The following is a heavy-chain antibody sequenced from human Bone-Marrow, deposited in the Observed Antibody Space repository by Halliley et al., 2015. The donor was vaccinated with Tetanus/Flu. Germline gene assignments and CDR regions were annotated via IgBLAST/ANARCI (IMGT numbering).Heavy chain of an antibody. V-gene: IGHV1-69*01. CDR1: RGTFSTFG. CDR2: IIPIFGTA. Sequence: QLVQSGAEVKKPGSSVKVFCKASRGTFSTFGFSWVRQAPGQGLEWMGGIIPIFGTADYAQKFQGRVTVTADESTNTAYMELSSLRSDDTAIYFCARGVATFGSGRWQSFDNWGQGTLITVSS. D-gene: IGHD3-10*01. CDR3: ARGVATFGSGRWQSFDN. J-gene: IGHJ4*02.